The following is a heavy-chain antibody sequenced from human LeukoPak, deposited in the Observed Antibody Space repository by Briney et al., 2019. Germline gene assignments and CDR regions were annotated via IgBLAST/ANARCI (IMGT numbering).Heavy chain of an antibody. Sequence: PGGSLRLSCAASGFDFSSNWMHWVRHAPGQGLVWVSRIKGDGISTNYADSVKGRFTISRDNSKNTLYLQMDSLGAEDTAVYFCAKGSVAATYKFDCWGQGTLVTVSS. J-gene: IGHJ4*02. V-gene: IGHV3-74*01. CDR3: AKGSVAATYKFDC. D-gene: IGHD6-19*01. CDR2: IKGDGIST. CDR1: GFDFSSNW.